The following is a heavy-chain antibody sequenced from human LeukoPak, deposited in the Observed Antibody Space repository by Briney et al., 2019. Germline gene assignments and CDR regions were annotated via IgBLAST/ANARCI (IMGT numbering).Heavy chain of an antibody. J-gene: IGHJ5*02. D-gene: IGHD2-15*01. CDR1: GGSFSGYY. Sequence: SETLSLTCAVYGGSFSGYYWYWIRQPPGKGLEWIGEINHSGSTNYNPSLKSGVTISVDTSKNQFSLRLRSVTAADTAVYYCARGTHWFDPWGQGTLVTVSS. V-gene: IGHV4-34*01. CDR3: ARGTHWFDP. CDR2: INHSGST.